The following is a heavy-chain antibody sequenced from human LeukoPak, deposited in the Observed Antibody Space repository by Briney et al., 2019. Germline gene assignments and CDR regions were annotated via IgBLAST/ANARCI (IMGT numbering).Heavy chain of an antibody. Sequence: GGSLRLSCAASGFTFSNAWMSRVRQAPGKGLEWVGRIKSNIDGGTTDFAAHVKGRSTISRDYSKNTLSLQMNSLKTEDTALYYCTTGYLTWSSWGQGTLVTVTS. CDR3: TTGYLTWSS. D-gene: IGHD1-14*01. J-gene: IGHJ4*02. CDR2: IKSNIDGGTT. V-gene: IGHV3-15*01. CDR1: GFTFSNAW.